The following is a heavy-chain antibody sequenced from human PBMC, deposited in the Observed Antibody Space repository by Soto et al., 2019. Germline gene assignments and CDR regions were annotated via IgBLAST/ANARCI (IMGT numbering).Heavy chain of an antibody. V-gene: IGHV3-11*01. CDR3: ARDPQRRDGYNFDS. CDR2: ITTGGETT. J-gene: IGHJ4*02. D-gene: IGHD5-12*01. Sequence: PGGSLRLSCVASGFIFTDYSLTWVRQAPGKGLEWVSYITTGGETTLYADSVQGRLTTSTDNAKKALSLEMNRLRVDDTAVYYCARDPQRRDGYNFDSWGPGTLVTVSS. CDR1: GFIFTDYS.